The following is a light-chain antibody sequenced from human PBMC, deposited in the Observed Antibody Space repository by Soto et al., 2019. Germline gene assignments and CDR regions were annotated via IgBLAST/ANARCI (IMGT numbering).Light chain of an antibody. V-gene: IGKV1-5*03. J-gene: IGKJ1*01. CDR2: KAS. Sequence: DIQMTQSPSTLSGSVGDRVTITCRASQTISSWLAWYQQKPGKAPKLLIYKASTLESGVPSTFSGSGSGTEFTLTITSLQPDDFATYYCQQYNSYSWTFGQGTKVDIK. CDR3: QQYNSYSWT. CDR1: QTISSW.